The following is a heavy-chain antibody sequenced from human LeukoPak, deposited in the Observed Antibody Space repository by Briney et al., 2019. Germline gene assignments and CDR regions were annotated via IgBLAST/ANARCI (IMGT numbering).Heavy chain of an antibody. J-gene: IGHJ4*02. CDR3: AKESRGYCSGGSCSLFDY. V-gene: IGHV3-30*18. D-gene: IGHD2-15*01. CDR2: ISYDGSNK. Sequence: GGSLRLSCAASGFTFSSYGMHWVRQAPGKGLEWVAVISYDGSNKYYADSVKGRFTIPRDNSKNTLYLQMNSLRAEDTAVYYCAKESRGYCSGGSCSLFDYWGQGTLVTVSS. CDR1: GFTFSSYG.